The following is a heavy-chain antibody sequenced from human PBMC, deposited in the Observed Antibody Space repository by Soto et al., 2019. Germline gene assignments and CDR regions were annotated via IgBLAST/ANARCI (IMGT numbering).Heavy chain of an antibody. CDR2: ISYDGRDE. J-gene: IGHJ4*02. V-gene: IGHV3-30*04. Sequence: QVHLVESGGGVVQPGRSLRLSCAASGFSFSDYAMHWVRQAPGKGLEWVTLISYDGRDEYYADSVKGRFTISRDQSQGILYMQKNSLRPENTAFYYCVRERRGYIPDNWGQGTLVTVAS. CDR3: VRERRGYIPDN. CDR1: GFSFSDYA. D-gene: IGHD3-16*02.